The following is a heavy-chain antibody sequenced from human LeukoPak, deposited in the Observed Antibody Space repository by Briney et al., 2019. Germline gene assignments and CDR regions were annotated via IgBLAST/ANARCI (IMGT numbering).Heavy chain of an antibody. Sequence: GGSLRLSCAASGFTFSSYSMNWVRQAPGKGLEWVSYISSSGSAIYHADSVKGRFTISRDNAKNSLYLQMNSLRDEDTAVYYCARGVVFNFDFWGQGTLVTVSS. CDR1: GFTFSSYS. J-gene: IGHJ4*02. V-gene: IGHV3-48*02. CDR2: ISSSGSAI. D-gene: IGHD2-8*02. CDR3: ARGVVFNFDF.